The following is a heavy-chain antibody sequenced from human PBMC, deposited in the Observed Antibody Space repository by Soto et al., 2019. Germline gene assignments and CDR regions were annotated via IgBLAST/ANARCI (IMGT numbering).Heavy chain of an antibody. D-gene: IGHD2-21*01. CDR2: IKSKTVGGTK. CDR1: GFTFSNAW. V-gene: IGHV3-15*07. CDR3: TPTGFVCAIPLDAFDI. Sequence: GGSLRLSCAASGFTFSNAWMNWVRQAPGKGLEWVGRIKSKTVGGTKEYAAQGKGRFTIARDESKNKLYMQINRLKTTDAAEYYCTPTGFVCAIPLDAFDIWGQGTMVTVSS. J-gene: IGHJ3*02.